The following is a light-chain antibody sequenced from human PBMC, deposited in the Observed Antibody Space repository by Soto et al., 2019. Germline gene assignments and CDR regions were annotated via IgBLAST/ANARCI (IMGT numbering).Light chain of an antibody. CDR1: STDFVTYNR. CDR2: EAS. CDR3: SLYTSENTYV. J-gene: IGLJ1*01. V-gene: IGLV2-18*01. Sequence: QSVLTQPPSVSCSPGHSATIACTGTSTDFVTYNRVSWYQQPPGTAPKRIVYEASNRPSGVPDRFSGSKSGNTASLTISGLQAADEADYYCSLYTSENTYVFGNGTKVTVL.